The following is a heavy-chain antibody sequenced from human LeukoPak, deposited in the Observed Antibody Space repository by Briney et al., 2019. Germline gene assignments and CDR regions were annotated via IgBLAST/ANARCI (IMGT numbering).Heavy chain of an antibody. CDR3: AKLEVLAYGSRSYSGY. D-gene: IGHD3-10*01. V-gene: IGHV3-23*01. CDR2: ISGRGGDT. Sequence: GGSLRLSCAASGFTFSSSPMSWVRQAPGKGLEWVSAISGRGGDTYYADSVKGRFTISRDNSKNTLFLQMNSLRAEDTAVYYCAKLEVLAYGSRSYSGYWGQGTLVTVSS. J-gene: IGHJ4*02. CDR1: GFTFSSSP.